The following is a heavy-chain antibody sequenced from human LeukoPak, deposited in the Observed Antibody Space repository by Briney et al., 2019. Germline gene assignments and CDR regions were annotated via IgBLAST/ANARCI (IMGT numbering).Heavy chain of an antibody. CDR3: SRVPIRTVTWIVVLRGHDVFDV. J-gene: IGHJ3*01. D-gene: IGHD3-22*01. CDR1: GFTSSDYG. V-gene: IGHV3-49*03. Sequence: PGGSLRLPCTASGFTSSDYGMTWFRQAPGKGLEWVGCIRSKAYGGSTEYAASVQGRFTISRDDSKSVAYLHMDSLTVEDTAVYYCSRVPIRTVTWIVVLRGHDVFDVWGQGTVVTVSS. CDR2: IRSKAYGGST.